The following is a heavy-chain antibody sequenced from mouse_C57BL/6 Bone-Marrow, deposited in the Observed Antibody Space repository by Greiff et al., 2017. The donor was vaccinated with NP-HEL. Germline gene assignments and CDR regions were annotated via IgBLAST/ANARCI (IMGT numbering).Heavy chain of an antibody. CDR2: IDPENGDT. CDR3: TTIYYGYDSPAY. Sequence: LMESGAELVRPGASVKLSCTASGFNIKDDYMHWVKQRPEQGLEWIGWIDPENGDTEYASKFQGKATITADTSSNTAYLQLSSLTSEDTAVYYCTTIYYGYDSPAYWGQGTLVTVSA. CDR1: GFNIKDDY. V-gene: IGHV14-4*01. J-gene: IGHJ3*01. D-gene: IGHD2-2*01.